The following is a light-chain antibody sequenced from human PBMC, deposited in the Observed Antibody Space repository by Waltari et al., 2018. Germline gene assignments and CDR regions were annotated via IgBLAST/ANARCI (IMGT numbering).Light chain of an antibody. CDR1: SSNIGSDY. V-gene: IGLV1-47*01. CDR3: ASWDDSLSGWV. Sequence: QSVLTQPPSTSGTPGQRVTISCSGSSSNIGSDYVYWFQPLPGTAPKLLICKNNRRPSGVPDRVSGSKSGTSASLAISGLRSEDEADYYCASWDDSLSGWVFGGGTKLTLL. CDR2: KNN. J-gene: IGLJ3*02.